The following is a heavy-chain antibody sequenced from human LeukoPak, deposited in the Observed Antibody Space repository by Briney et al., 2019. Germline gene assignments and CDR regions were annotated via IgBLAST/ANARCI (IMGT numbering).Heavy chain of an antibody. Sequence: SETLSLTCAVSGGSISSGGYSWSWIRQPPGKGLEWIGYIYHSGGTYYNPSLKSRVTISVDRSKNQFSLKLSSVTAADTAVYYCARGQGVWPYFDYWGQGTLVTVSS. CDR1: GGSISSGGYS. V-gene: IGHV4-30-2*01. CDR3: ARGQGVWPYFDY. J-gene: IGHJ4*02. CDR2: IYHSGGT.